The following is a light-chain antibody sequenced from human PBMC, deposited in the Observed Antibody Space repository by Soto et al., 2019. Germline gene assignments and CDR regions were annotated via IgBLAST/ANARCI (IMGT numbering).Light chain of an antibody. CDR3: QKFNKWPWT. CDR2: DAS. CDR1: ESVGSN. V-gene: IGKV3-15*01. Sequence: EIVMTQSPVTLSVSPGERSTLSFRASESVGSNLAWYQQKPGQPPRLLIYDASMRETGVPPRFSGSGSGTEFTLTISNLQSEDFAIYFCQKFNKWPWTFGQGTKVDIK. J-gene: IGKJ1*01.